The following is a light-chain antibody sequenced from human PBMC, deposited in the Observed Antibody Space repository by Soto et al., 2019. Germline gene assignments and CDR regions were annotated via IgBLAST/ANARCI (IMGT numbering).Light chain of an antibody. V-gene: IGKV3-11*01. CDR3: QQRSNWPT. CDR2: DAS. CDR1: QSVTSNY. Sequence: ELVLTQSPGTLSLSPGERATLSCRASQSVTSNYLAWYQQKPGQAPRLLIYDASNRATGIPARFSGSGSGTDFTLTISSLEPEDFAVYYCQQRSNWPTFGQGTRLEIK. J-gene: IGKJ5*01.